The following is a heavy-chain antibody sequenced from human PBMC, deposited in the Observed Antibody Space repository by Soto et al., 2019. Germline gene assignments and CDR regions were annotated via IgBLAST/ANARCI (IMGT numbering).Heavy chain of an antibody. CDR1: GFTFSSYG. CDR2: ISYDGSNK. V-gene: IGHV3-30*18. CDR3: AKDRRFLERYYGMDV. Sequence: QVQLVESGGGVVQPGRSLRLSCAASGFTFSSYGMHWVRQAPGKGLEWVAVISYDGSNKYYADSVKGRFTISRDNSKNTLYLQMNSLRAEDTAVYYCAKDRRFLERYYGMDVWGQGTTVTVSS. J-gene: IGHJ6*02. D-gene: IGHD3-3*01.